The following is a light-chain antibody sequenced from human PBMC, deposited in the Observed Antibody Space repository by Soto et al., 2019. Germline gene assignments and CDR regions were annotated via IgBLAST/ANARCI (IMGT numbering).Light chain of an antibody. CDR1: QTVSSSF. Sequence: VVTQYKGTLSLSPGERATLSCRASQTVSSSFLAWYQQKPGQAPRLFIYGASSRATGIPDRFSGSGSGTDFTLTIGRLEPEDFAVYYCQQYGTLPITFGQGTRLAIK. CDR2: GAS. V-gene: IGKV3-20*01. J-gene: IGKJ5*01. CDR3: QQYGTLPIT.